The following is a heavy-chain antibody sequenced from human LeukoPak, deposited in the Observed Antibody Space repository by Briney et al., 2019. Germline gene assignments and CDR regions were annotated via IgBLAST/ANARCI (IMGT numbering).Heavy chain of an antibody. D-gene: IGHD3-22*01. V-gene: IGHV3-30-3*01. CDR3: ARDQAYYDSSGPGG. CDR2: ISYDGSNK. J-gene: IGHJ4*02. Sequence: GRSLRLSCAASGFTFSSYAMHWVRQAPGKGLEWVAVISYDGSNKYYADSVKGRFTISRDNSKNTLYLQMNSLRAEDTAVYYCARDQAYYDSSGPGGWGQGTLVSVSS. CDR1: GFTFSSYA.